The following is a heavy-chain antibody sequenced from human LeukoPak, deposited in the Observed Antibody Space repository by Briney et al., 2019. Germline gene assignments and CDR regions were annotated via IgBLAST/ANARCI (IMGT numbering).Heavy chain of an antibody. CDR3: GTLLSNGPFDY. V-gene: IGHV1-2*02. CDR1: GYTFTGYY. Sequence: ASVKVSCKASGYTFTGYYMHWVRQAPGQGLEWMGYIYPNSGATKYAQKCQGRVTMTRDTSISTAYMELSGLRSDDTAVYYCGTLLSNGPFDYWGQGSLAAVSS. CDR2: IYPNSGAT. J-gene: IGHJ4*02.